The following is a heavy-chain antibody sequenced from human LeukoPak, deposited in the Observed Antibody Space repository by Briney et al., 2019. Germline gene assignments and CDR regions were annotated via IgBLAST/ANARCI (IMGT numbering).Heavy chain of an antibody. CDR3: ARGLTAVAGRLDAFDI. V-gene: IGHV3-21*01. D-gene: IGHD6-19*01. CDR2: ISSSSSYI. CDR1: GFTFSSYS. J-gene: IGHJ3*02. Sequence: PGGSLRLFCAASGFTFSSYSMKCVRQAPGKGLEGVSSISSSSSYIYYAASVKGRFTISRDNAKNSLYLQMNSLRAEDTAVYYCARGLTAVAGRLDAFDIWGQGTMVTVSS.